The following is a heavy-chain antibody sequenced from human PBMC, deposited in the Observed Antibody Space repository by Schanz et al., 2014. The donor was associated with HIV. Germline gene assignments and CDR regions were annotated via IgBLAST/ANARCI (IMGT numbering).Heavy chain of an antibody. V-gene: IGHV1-2*02. CDR2: INPNSGGT. Sequence: QVQLVQSGAEVKKPGASVRVSCKASGYSFTTYGITWVRQAPGKGLEWMGWINPNSGGTNYVQKFQGRVTLTRDTSISTAYMELSGLRSDDTAVYYCARVADSSGWYYFYYGMDVWGQGTTVTVSS. J-gene: IGHJ6*02. CDR1: GYSFTTYG. D-gene: IGHD6-19*01. CDR3: ARVADSSGWYYFYYGMDV.